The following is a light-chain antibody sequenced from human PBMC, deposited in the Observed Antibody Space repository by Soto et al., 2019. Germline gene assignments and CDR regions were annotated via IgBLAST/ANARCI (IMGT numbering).Light chain of an antibody. CDR3: QQRSNWLT. CDR2: DAS. J-gene: IGKJ4*01. Sequence: EIVLTQSPATLSLSPGERATLSCRASQSVSSYLAWYQQKPGQAPRLLIYDASHSATGIPARFSGSGSGTDFTLTISSLEPEDFAVYYCQQRSNWLTFGGGTKVEIK. V-gene: IGKV3-11*01. CDR1: QSVSSY.